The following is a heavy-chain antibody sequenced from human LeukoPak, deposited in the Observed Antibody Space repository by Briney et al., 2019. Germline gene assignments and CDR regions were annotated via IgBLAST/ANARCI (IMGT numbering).Heavy chain of an antibody. Sequence: GASVKVSCKASGYTFTSYGISWVRQAPGQGLEWMGWMSAYNGNTNYAQKLQGRVTMTTDTSTSTAYMELRSLRSDDTAVYYCARVSIVVVPAAAAGNAFDIWGQGTMVTVSS. CDR3: ARVSIVVVPAAAAGNAFDI. CDR2: MSAYNGNT. CDR1: GYTFTSYG. V-gene: IGHV1-18*04. D-gene: IGHD2-2*01. J-gene: IGHJ3*02.